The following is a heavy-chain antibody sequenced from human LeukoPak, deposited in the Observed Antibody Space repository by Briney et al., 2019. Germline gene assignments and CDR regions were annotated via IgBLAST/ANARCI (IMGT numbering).Heavy chain of an antibody. J-gene: IGHJ4*02. CDR2: ISYDGSNK. CDR1: GFTFSSYG. Sequence: GGSLRLSCAASGFTFSSYGMHWVRQAPGKGLEWVAVISYDGSNKYYADSVKGRFTISRDNSKNTLYLQMNSLRAEDTAVYYCAKEPPLTIFGVVIYYFDYWGQGTLVTVSS. CDR3: AKEPPLTIFGVVIYYFDY. D-gene: IGHD3-3*01. V-gene: IGHV3-30*18.